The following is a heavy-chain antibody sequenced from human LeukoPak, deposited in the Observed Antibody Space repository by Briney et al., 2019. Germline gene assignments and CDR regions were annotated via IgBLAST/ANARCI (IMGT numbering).Heavy chain of an antibody. CDR3: ATEGDSSGHAGVFDY. J-gene: IGHJ4*02. CDR2: ISDDGRSE. Sequence: GRSLRLSCAASGFTFSRSVMHWFRQAPGKGLEWMAGISDDGRSEHFADSVKGRFTISRDNSKSTVFLQMNSLRSEDTAVYYCATEGDSSGHAGVFDYWGLGTLVTVSS. CDR1: GFTFSRSV. D-gene: IGHD6-19*01. V-gene: IGHV3-30*04.